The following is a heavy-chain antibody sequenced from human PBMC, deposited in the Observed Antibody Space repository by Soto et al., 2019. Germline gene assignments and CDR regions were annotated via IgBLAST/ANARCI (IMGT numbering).Heavy chain of an antibody. V-gene: IGHV1-2*02. CDR1: GYTFTGYY. CDR2: INPNSGGT. D-gene: IGHD3-9*01. CDR3: ARVAPIDYDILTGPFHY. J-gene: IGHJ4*02. Sequence: ASVKVSCKASGYTFTGYYMHWVRQAPGQGLEWMGWINPNSGGTNYAQKFQGRVTMTRDTSISTVYMELSRLRSDDTAVYYCARVAPIDYDILTGPFHYWGQGTLVTVSS.